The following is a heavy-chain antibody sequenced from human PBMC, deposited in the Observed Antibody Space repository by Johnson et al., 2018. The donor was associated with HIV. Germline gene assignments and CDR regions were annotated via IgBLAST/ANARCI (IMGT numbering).Heavy chain of an antibody. CDR3: AKVPNWGVDAFDI. CDR1: GFTFSSYA. Sequence: QVQLVESGGGVVQPGRSLRLSCAASGFTFSSYAMHWVRQAPGKGLEWVAVISYDGSNKYYADSVKGRFTISRDNSKNTLYLQMNSLRAEDTAVYCCAKVPNWGVDAFDIWGQGTMVTVSS. D-gene: IGHD7-27*01. J-gene: IGHJ3*02. CDR2: ISYDGSNK. V-gene: IGHV3-30-3*01.